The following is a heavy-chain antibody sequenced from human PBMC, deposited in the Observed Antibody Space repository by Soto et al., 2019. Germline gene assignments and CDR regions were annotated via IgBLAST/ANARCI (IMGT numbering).Heavy chain of an antibody. V-gene: IGHV3-23*01. Sequence: EVQLLESGGGLVQPGGSLRLSCAASGFTFSSYAMSWVRQAPGKGLEWVSAISGSGGSTYYADSVKGRFTISRDNSKITLYVQMNSLRAEDTAVYYCAKVDCSGGSCYWVEDYWGQGTLVTVSS. CDR3: AKVDCSGGSCYWVEDY. J-gene: IGHJ4*02. CDR2: ISGSGGST. D-gene: IGHD2-15*01. CDR1: GFTFSSYA.